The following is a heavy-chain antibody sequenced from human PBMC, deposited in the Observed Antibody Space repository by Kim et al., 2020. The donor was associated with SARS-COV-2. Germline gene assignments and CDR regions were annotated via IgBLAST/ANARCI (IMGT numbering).Heavy chain of an antibody. CDR2: IYYSGST. J-gene: IGHJ4*02. D-gene: IGHD3-3*01. V-gene: IGHV4-59*13. CDR3: ARGYDFWSGYSLEDYFDY. Sequence: SETLSLTCTVSGGSISSYYWSWIRQPPGKGLEWIGYIYYSGSTNYNPSLKSRVTISVDTSKNQFSLKLSSVTAADTAVYYCARGYDFWSGYSLEDYFDYWGQGTLVTVSS. CDR1: GGSISSYY.